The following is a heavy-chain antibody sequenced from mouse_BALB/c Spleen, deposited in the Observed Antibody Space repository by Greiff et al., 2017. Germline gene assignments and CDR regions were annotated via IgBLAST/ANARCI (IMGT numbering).Heavy chain of an antibody. CDR3: ASPNDGYYTWFAY. D-gene: IGHD2-3*01. V-gene: IGHV1-14*01. CDR1: GYTFTSYV. CDR2: INPYNDGT. Sequence: VQLKQSGPELVKPGASVKMSCKASGYTFTSYVMHWVKQKPGQGLEWIGYINPYNDGTKYNEKFKGKATLTSDKSSSTTYMELSSLTSEDSAVYYCASPNDGYYTWFAYWGQGTLVTVSA. J-gene: IGHJ3*01.